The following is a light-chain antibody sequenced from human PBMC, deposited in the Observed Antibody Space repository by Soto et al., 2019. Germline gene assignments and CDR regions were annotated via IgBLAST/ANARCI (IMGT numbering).Light chain of an antibody. Sequence: EIVLTQSPGTLSLSPGERATLSCRPSQSVSSTYLDWYQQKPGQAPRLLIYAASSRATGIPDRFSGGVSATDFTLTISRLEPEEYAVYYCRHYINSQWTFGQGTKVQIK. CDR3: RHYINSQWT. J-gene: IGKJ1*01. CDR2: AAS. CDR1: QSVSSTY. V-gene: IGKV3-20*01.